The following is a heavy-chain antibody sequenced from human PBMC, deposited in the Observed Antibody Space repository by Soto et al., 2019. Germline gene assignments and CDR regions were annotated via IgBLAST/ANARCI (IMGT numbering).Heavy chain of an antibody. D-gene: IGHD2-2*03. CDR2: INPNSGGT. V-gene: IGHV1-2*04. Sequence: ASVKVSCKASGYTFTGYYMHWVRQAPGQGLEWMGWINPNSGGTNYAQKFQGWVTMTRDTSISTAYMELSRLRSDDTAVYYCARDSGGYCSSPSCPGDAFDIWGQGTMVTVSS. J-gene: IGHJ3*02. CDR1: GYTFTGYY. CDR3: ARDSGGYCSSPSCPGDAFDI.